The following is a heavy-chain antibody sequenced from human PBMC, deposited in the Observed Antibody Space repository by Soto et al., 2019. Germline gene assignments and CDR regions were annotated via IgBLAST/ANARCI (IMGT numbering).Heavy chain of an antibody. V-gene: IGHV4-30-4*01. CDR2: VYHTGNS. Sequence: QVQLQESGPGLVKPSQTLSLTCTVSGGSITSDDYVWNWIRQPPGKGLEWIGFVYHTGNSYYNPSLTSRLSISSDRSKNQFSLSLSSVTDADTAVYYCARVRSGYDKYYFDYWGQGILVTVSS. CDR1: GGSITSDDYV. CDR3: ARVRSGYDKYYFDY. J-gene: IGHJ4*02. D-gene: IGHD5-12*01.